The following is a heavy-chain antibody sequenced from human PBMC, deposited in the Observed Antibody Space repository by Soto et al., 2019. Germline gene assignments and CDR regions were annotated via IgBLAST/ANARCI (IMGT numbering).Heavy chain of an antibody. CDR1: GGAFTSYS. J-gene: IGHJ4*02. V-gene: IGHV1-69*12. CDR2: IIPMSGTT. D-gene: IGHD1-1*01. CDR3: ARDNTGLDY. Sequence: QVHLVQSGAEVKKPGSSVKVSCKASGGAFTSYSFHWVRQAPGQGLEWMGGIIPMSGTTNYALKFQGRVTMTADVPTNTAYIELSSLRSEDTAIYYCARDNTGLDYWGLGNLVTVSS.